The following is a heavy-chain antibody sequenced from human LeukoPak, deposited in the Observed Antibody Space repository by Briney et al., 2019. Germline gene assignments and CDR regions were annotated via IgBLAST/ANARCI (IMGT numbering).Heavy chain of an antibody. CDR2: ISGSGGDT. J-gene: IGHJ4*02. CDR3: AKDRSCTNNICHGDFDY. D-gene: IGHD2-8*01. Sequence: GGSLRLSCAGSGFIFSNYAMSWVRQAPGKGLEWVSGISGSGGDTYYADSVKGRFTISRDNSKNTLYLQMNSLRAEDTAVYYCAKDRSCTNNICHGDFDYWGQGTLVTVSS. V-gene: IGHV3-23*01. CDR1: GFIFSNYA.